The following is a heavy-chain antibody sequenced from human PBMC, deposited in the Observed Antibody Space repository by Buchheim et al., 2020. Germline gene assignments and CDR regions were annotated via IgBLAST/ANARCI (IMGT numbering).Heavy chain of an antibody. V-gene: IGHV1-69*04. D-gene: IGHD6-13*01. Sequence: QVQLVQSGAEVKKPGSSVKVSCKASGGTFSSYAISWVRQAPGQGLEWMGRIIPILGIANYAQKFQGRVTITADNSTSTAYLELRSLRSEETAVYYSAGEAAAGREYYYYYGMDVWGQGNT. CDR2: IIPILGIA. J-gene: IGHJ6*02. CDR3: AGEAAAGREYYYYYGMDV. CDR1: GGTFSSYA.